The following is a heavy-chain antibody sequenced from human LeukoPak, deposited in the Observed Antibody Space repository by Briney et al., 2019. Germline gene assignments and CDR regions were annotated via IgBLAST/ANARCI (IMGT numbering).Heavy chain of an antibody. V-gene: IGHV3-48*01. CDR1: GFTFSTYS. CDR3: ARHFCSSTSCSN. D-gene: IGHD2-2*01. J-gene: IGHJ4*02. CDR2: ISSSSSPI. Sequence: GGSLRLSCAASGFTFSTYSMYWGRHAPGKGLGWVSYISSSSSPIYYADSVKGRFTISRDNAKNTLYLQMNSLRTEDTAVYYCARHFCSSTSCSNWGQGTLVTVSS.